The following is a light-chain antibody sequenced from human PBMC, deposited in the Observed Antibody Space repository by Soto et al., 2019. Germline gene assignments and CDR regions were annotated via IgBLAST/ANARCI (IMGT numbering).Light chain of an antibody. Sequence: VMTQSPATLSVSPGDRATLSCRASQSVSSYLALYQQKPGQAPRLLVYDASRRATGIPDRFSGSGSGTDFTLTISRLEPEDFAVYSCHQYGSSPRTFGQGTKVDIK. CDR2: DAS. CDR1: QSVSSY. V-gene: IGKV3-20*01. J-gene: IGKJ1*01. CDR3: HQYGSSPRT.